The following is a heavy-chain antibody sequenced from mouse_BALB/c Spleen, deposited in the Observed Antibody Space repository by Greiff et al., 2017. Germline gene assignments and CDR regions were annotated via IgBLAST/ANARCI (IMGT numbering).Heavy chain of an antibody. J-gene: IGHJ2*01. CDR3: ARSSDSSGYQYYFDY. V-gene: IGHV3-8*02. D-gene: IGHD3-2*01. CDR2: ISYSGST. CDR1: GDSITSGY. Sequence: VQLKESGPSLVKPSQTLSLTCSVTGDSITSGYWNWIRKFPGNKLEYMGYISYSGSTYYNPSLKSRISITRDTSKNQYYLQLNSVTTEDTATYYCARSSDSSGYQYYFDYWGQGTTLTVSS.